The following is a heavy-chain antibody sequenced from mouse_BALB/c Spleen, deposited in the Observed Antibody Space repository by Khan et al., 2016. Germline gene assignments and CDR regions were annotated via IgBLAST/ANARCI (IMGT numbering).Heavy chain of an antibody. D-gene: IGHD1-2*01. J-gene: IGHJ4*01. CDR2: TNPYTGEP. CDR1: GYTFTNYG. V-gene: IGHV9-3-1*01. Sequence: QIQLVQSGPELKKPGETVKISCKASGYTFTNYGMNWVKQTPETGLKWMGWTNPYTGEPTYADDFKGRFAFSLETSATTAYLQINSLKNEATATYFCARTSYYGYYYAMDYWGQGTSVTVSS. CDR3: ARTSYYGYYYAMDY.